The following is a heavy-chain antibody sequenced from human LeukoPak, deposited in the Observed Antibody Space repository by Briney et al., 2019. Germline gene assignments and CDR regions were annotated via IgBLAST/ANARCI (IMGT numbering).Heavy chain of an antibody. CDR2: IWYDGSNK. CDR3: AKGSRIMITFGGVIVDAFGI. J-gene: IGHJ3*02. CDR1: GFTFSSYG. Sequence: PGGSLRLSCAASGFTFSSYGMHWVRQAPGKGLEWVAVIWYDGSNKYYADSVKGRFTISRDNSKNTLYLQMNSLRAEDTAVYYCAKGSRIMITFGGVIVDAFGIWGQGTMVTVSS. V-gene: IGHV3-33*06. D-gene: IGHD3-16*01.